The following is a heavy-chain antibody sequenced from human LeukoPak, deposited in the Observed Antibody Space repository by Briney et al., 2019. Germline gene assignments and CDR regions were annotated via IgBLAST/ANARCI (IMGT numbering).Heavy chain of an antibody. D-gene: IGHD3-10*01. CDR3: ARDSYGSGSFNLYFDL. Sequence: SETLSLTCTVSGGSISNYYWSWIRQPPGKGLEWIGHISYSGSTNYNPSLKSRVTISVDTSKNQFSLKLSSVTAADTAVYYCARDSYGSGSFNLYFDLWGRGTLVTVSS. V-gene: IGHV4-59*01. J-gene: IGHJ2*01. CDR1: GGSISNYY. CDR2: ISYSGST.